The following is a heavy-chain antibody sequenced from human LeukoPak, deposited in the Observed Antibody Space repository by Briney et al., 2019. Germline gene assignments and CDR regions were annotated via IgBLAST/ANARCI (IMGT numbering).Heavy chain of an antibody. CDR2: INPSGGST. Sequence: ASVTVFFQASGYTFPRYYMYWVRQAPGQGLEGMGVINPSGGSTSYAQKFQGRVTMTRDTSTSTVYMELSSLRSEDTAVYFCARGELRGAFDMWGQGTMVTVSS. CDR3: ARGELRGAFDM. D-gene: IGHD1-26*01. CDR1: GYTFPRYY. V-gene: IGHV1-46*01. J-gene: IGHJ3*02.